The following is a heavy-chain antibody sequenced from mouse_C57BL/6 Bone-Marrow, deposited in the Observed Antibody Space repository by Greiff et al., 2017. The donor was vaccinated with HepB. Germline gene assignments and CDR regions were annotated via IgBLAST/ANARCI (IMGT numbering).Heavy chain of an antibody. CDR2: IDPNSGGT. V-gene: IGHV1-72*01. Sequence: VQLPQPGAELVKPGASVPLSCPASGFSFTCFWMHWVKQLPGRGLEWIVRIDPNSGGTKYNEKFKSKATLTVDKPSSTAYMQLSSLTSEDSAVYYCASSSYDAMDYWGQGTSVTVSS. D-gene: IGHD1-1*01. J-gene: IGHJ4*01. CDR3: ASSSYDAMDY. CDR1: GFSFTCFW.